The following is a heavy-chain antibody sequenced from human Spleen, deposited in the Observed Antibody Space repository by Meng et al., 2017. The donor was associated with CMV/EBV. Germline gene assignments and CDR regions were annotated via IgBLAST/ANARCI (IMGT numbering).Heavy chain of an antibody. CDR2: INHSGST. Sequence: SFSGYYWSWFRQSPGKGLEWIGKINHSGSTDYNPSLKSRVTMSVDTSKNQFSLNLTSVTAADTAVYYCAGGRLAVYNFWTPRGYLDCWGQGTLVTVSS. V-gene: IGHV4-34*01. J-gene: IGHJ4*02. CDR3: AGGRLAVYNFWTPRGYLDC. D-gene: IGHD3-3*01. CDR1: SFSGYY.